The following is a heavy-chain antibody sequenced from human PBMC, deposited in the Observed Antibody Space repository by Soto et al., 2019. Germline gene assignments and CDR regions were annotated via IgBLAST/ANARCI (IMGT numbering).Heavy chain of an antibody. CDR3: ARADGYYYGSSYYYHGMDV. CDR2: INHSGST. Sequence: SETLSLTCAVYGGSFSAYYWSWIRQPPGKGLEWIGIINHSGSTNYNPSLKSRVTISVDTSKDQFSLKLSSVTAADTAEYYCARADGYYYGSSYYYHGMDVWGQGTPVTVSS. CDR1: GGSFSAYY. V-gene: IGHV4-34*01. D-gene: IGHD5-18*01. J-gene: IGHJ6*02.